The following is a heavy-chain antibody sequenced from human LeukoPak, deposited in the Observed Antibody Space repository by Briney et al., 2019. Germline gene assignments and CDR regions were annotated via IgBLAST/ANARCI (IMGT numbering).Heavy chain of an antibody. Sequence: GGSLRLSCAASGFTFSSYAMSWVRQAPGNGLEWVSAISGSGGSTYYADSVKGRFTISRDNCKNTMDLQMNSLRAEDTAVYYCAKAQYSSSWYEGVDYWGQGTLVTVSS. D-gene: IGHD6-13*01. CDR2: ISGSGGST. V-gene: IGHV3-23*01. CDR1: GFTFSSYA. CDR3: AKAQYSSSWYEGVDY. J-gene: IGHJ4*02.